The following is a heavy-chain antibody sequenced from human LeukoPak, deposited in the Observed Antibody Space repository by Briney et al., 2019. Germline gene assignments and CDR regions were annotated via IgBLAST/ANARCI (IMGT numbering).Heavy chain of an antibody. Sequence: SVKVSCKASGGTFISYAISWVRQAPGQGLEWMGGIIPIFGTANYAQKFQGRVTITADESTSTAYMELSSLRSEDTAVYYCARDASEYSGFPPLGFWGQGTLVTVSS. J-gene: IGHJ4*02. CDR1: GGTFISYA. V-gene: IGHV1-69*13. D-gene: IGHD5-12*01. CDR2: IIPIFGTA. CDR3: ARDASEYSGFPPLGF.